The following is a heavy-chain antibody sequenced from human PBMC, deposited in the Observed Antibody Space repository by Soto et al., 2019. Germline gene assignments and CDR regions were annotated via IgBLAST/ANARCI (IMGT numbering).Heavy chain of an antibody. D-gene: IGHD3-3*01. CDR1: GGSFNDYA. CDR2: IIPLFGTS. Sequence: QVQLVQSGGEVKTPGSSVTVSCTPSGGSFNDYAFSWVRQAPGQGLEWLGGIIPLFGTSDYSQSFRDRATITAVKSTSTVFLELRSLTSQDTAVYYCARLPLRITVFGKVLGYSDSWGQGSLITVSS. V-gene: IGHV1-69*06. CDR3: ARLPLRITVFGKVLGYSDS. J-gene: IGHJ4*02.